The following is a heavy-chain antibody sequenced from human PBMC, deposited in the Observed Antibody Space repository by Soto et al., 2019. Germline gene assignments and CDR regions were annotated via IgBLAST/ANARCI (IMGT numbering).Heavy chain of an antibody. Sequence: GGSLRLSCAASGFTFSSYSMNWVRQAPGKGLEWVSSISSSSSYIYYADSVKGRFTISRDNAKNSLYLQMNSLRAEDTAVYYCARGGFTMVRGVTRVPYYYYGMDVWGQGTTVTVSS. V-gene: IGHV3-21*01. CDR2: ISSSSSYI. CDR1: GFTFSSYS. J-gene: IGHJ6*02. D-gene: IGHD3-10*01. CDR3: ARGGFTMVRGVTRVPYYYYGMDV.